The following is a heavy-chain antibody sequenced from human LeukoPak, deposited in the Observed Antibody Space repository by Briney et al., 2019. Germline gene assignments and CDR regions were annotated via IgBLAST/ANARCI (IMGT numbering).Heavy chain of an antibody. J-gene: IGHJ4*02. Sequence: GGSLRPSCAASGFTFSSYWMSWVSQAPGGGLEWVANIKQDGSEKYYVDSVKGRFTISRDNAKNSLYLQMNSLRAEDTAVYYCARAYSYGDYWGQVALVTVSS. D-gene: IGHD5-18*01. CDR2: IKQDGSEK. CDR3: ARAYSYGDY. V-gene: IGHV3-7*01. CDR1: GFTFSSYW.